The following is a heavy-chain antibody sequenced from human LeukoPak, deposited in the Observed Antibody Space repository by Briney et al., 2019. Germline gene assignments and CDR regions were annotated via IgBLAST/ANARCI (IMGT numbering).Heavy chain of an antibody. CDR1: GFTFSSYW. J-gene: IGHJ4*02. V-gene: IGHV3-7*01. Sequence: GGSLRLSCAASGFTFSSYWMSWVRQAPGKGLEWVANIKQDGSEKYYVDSVKGRFTISRDNAKNSLYLQMNSLRAEDTAVYYCASVCGSGSYEGNFDYWGQGTLVTVSS. D-gene: IGHD3-10*01. CDR3: ASVCGSGSYEGNFDY. CDR2: IKQDGSEK.